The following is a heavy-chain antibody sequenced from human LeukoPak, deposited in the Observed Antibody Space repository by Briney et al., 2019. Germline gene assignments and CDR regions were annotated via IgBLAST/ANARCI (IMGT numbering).Heavy chain of an antibody. Sequence: GASVKVSCKASGYTFTSYYMHWVRQAPGQGLEWMGIIDPSGDSTSYAQKFQGRVTMTRDTSTSTVYMELSSLRSEDTAVYYCARGAQIVVVTGTYYYGMDVWGQGTTVTVSS. CDR3: ARGAQIVVVTGTYYYGMDV. V-gene: IGHV1-46*01. J-gene: IGHJ6*02. CDR2: IDPSGDST. D-gene: IGHD2-21*02. CDR1: GYTFTSYY.